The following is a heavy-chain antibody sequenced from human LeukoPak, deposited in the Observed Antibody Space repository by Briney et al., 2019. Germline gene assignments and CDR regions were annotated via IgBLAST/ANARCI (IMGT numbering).Heavy chain of an antibody. CDR2: IRYDGSNK. CDR1: GSTFSSYG. V-gene: IGHV3-30*02. D-gene: IGHD3-3*01. Sequence: GGSLRLSCAASGSTFSSYGMHWVRQAPGKGLGWVAFIRYDGSNKYYADSVKGRFTISRDNSKNTLYLQMNSLRAEDTAVYYCAKEDFWSGYDYYWGQGTLVTVSS. CDR3: AKEDFWSGYDYY. J-gene: IGHJ4*02.